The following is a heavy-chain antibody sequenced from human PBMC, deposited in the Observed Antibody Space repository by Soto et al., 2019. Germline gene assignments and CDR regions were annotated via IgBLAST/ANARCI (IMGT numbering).Heavy chain of an antibody. CDR1: GFTLSGSR. V-gene: IGHV3-73*02. J-gene: IGHJ5*02. CDR3: TSQYCGGDCSRVDP. Sequence: EVQLVESGGGLVQPGGSLKLSCAASGFTLSGSRIHWVRQASGKGLEWVGRIRSKADSYATAYAASVKGRFTSRDDSKNTAYLQMNSLKTEDTAVYYCTSQYCGGDCSRVDPWGQGTLVTVSS. D-gene: IGHD2-21*02. CDR2: IRSKADSYAT.